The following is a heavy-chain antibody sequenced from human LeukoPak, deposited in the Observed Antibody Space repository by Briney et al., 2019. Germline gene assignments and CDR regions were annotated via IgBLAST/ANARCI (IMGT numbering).Heavy chain of an antibody. D-gene: IGHD3-22*01. Sequence: GGSLRLSCAASGFTFSSYEMNWVRQAPGKGLEWVSYISSSDSIIYYADSVRGRFTISRDNAKNSLYLQMTSLRAEDTAVYYCARDYSSYYGLDVWGQGTTVTVSS. J-gene: IGHJ6*02. CDR3: ARDYSSYYGLDV. V-gene: IGHV3-48*03. CDR2: ISSSDSII. CDR1: GFTFSSYE.